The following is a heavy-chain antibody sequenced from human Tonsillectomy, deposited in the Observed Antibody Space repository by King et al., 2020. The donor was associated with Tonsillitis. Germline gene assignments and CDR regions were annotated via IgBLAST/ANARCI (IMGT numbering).Heavy chain of an antibody. CDR2: IHYDGTNE. CDR3: AKDRAAGFIDY. Sequence: VQLEESGGGVVQPGGSLRLSCVASGFIFSNYGMHWVRQAPGKGLEWVTFIHYDGTNEYYADSVKGRFTISRDNSKNTLYLQMNNLRADDTAVYYCAKDRAAGFIDYWGQGTLVTVSS. CDR1: GFIFSNYG. D-gene: IGHD6-13*01. J-gene: IGHJ4*02. V-gene: IGHV3-30*02.